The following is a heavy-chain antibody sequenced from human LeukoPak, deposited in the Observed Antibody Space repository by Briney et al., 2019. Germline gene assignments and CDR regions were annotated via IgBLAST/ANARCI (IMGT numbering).Heavy chain of an antibody. V-gene: IGHV3-30-3*01. CDR2: ISYDGSNK. Sequence: PGRSLRLACAASGFTLSSYAMRWVRQAPGKVLEWVAVISYDGSNKYYADSVKGRFTISRDNSKNTLYLQMNSLRAEDTAVYYCARDRVVRGVIAPLDYWGQGTLVTVSS. D-gene: IGHD3-10*01. CDR1: GFTLSSYA. J-gene: IGHJ4*02. CDR3: ARDRVVRGVIAPLDY.